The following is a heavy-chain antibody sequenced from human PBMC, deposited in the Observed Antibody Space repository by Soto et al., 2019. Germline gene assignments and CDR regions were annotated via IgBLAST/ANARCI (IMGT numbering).Heavy chain of an antibody. J-gene: IGHJ4*02. CDR2: IKEDGSEK. CDR3: VRSYGDPPG. D-gene: IGHD4-17*01. Sequence: PGGSLNLSCAASGFTFSSYWMSWVRQAPGKGLEWLANIKEDGSEKYYVDSVKGRFTISRDNPKNTLYLQMNSLRAEDAAVYYCVRSYGDPPGWGQGTLVTVSS. V-gene: IGHV3-7*01. CDR1: GFTFSSYW.